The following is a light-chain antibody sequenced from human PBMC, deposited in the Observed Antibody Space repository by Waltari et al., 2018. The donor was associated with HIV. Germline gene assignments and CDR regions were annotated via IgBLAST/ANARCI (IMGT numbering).Light chain of an antibody. Sequence: DIVMTQSPDSLAVSLGERATINCKSSQSVLNSSSNKNSLAWYQQKSGQPPNLLIYWASTRESGVPERFIGSGSGTDFTLTISSLQAADVAVYYCQQHYTSPYTFGQGTKLEIK. CDR3: QQHYTSPYT. J-gene: IGKJ2*01. V-gene: IGKV4-1*01. CDR1: QSVLNSSSNKNS. CDR2: WAS.